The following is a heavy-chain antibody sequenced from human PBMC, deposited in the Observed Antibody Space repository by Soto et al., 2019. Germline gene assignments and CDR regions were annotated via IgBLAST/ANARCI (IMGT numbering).Heavy chain of an antibody. D-gene: IGHD2-8*02. CDR3: ARDKITGLFDY. CDR2: INHSGST. CDR1: GGSLSGYD. J-gene: IGHJ4*02. Sequence: SETLSLTCAVFGGSLSGYDLTWIRQPPGTGLEWIGEINHSGSTNYNPSLKSRVTISVDTSKNQFSLKLTSVTAADTAVYYCARDKITGLFDYWGQGTLVTVSS. V-gene: IGHV4-34*01.